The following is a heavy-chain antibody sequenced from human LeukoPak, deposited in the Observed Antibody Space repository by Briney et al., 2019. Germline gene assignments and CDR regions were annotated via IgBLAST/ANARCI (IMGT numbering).Heavy chain of an antibody. J-gene: IGHJ6*02. CDR1: GFSLSDHY. CDR2: IRNKANSYTT. CDR3: ARVTKTLCGGDYHGMDV. D-gene: IGHD4-23*01. V-gene: IGHV3-72*01. Sequence: GGSLRLSCAASGFSLSDHYMDWVRQAPGKGLEWVGRIRNKANSYTTEYAASVKGRFSISRDDSKNSLYLQMNSLKTEDTAVYYCARVTKTLCGGDYHGMDVWGQGTTVTVSS.